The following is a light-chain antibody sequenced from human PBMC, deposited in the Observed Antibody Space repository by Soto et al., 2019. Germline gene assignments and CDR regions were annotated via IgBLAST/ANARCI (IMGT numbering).Light chain of an antibody. CDR1: QNINNY. CDR3: QQSLTMPIT. Sequence: DIQMTQSPASLSVSVGDRVTITCRASQNINNYLNWYLQRPGQAPKLLIRSASTLQRGVPSRFSGSGSLTEFTLTIADLQPDDFGTYYCQQSLTMPITFGHGTRLDIK. CDR2: SAS. J-gene: IGKJ5*01. V-gene: IGKV1-39*01.